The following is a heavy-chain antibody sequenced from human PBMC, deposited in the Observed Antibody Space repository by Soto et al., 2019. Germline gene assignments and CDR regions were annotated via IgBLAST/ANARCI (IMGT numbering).Heavy chain of an antibody. J-gene: IGHJ5*01. Sequence: QVQLVHSGAEVKEPGSSVKVSCKASGGTFNSDTINWVRQAPGQGLEWMGRINSILGISNYAQKFQGRIAITADKSTNSGYMELSSLRSEDTAVYYCARGPVRGMGGDSWGQGTLVTVSS. CDR3: ARGPVRGMGGDS. CDR2: INSILGIS. V-gene: IGHV1-69*02. CDR1: GGTFNSDT. D-gene: IGHD3-16*01.